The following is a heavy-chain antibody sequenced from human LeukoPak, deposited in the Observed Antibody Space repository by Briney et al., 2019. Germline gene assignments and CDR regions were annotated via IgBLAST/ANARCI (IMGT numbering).Heavy chain of an antibody. D-gene: IGHD6-19*01. CDR1: GFTFTSYG. CDR2: ISFSSATI. Sequence: GGSLRLSCAASGFTFTSYGMNWVRQAPGKGLEWVSYISFSSATIHYADSVKGRFTISRDNAKNSLYLQMNSLRAEDTAVYYCAKDRYSSGWYPHWGQGTLVTVSS. J-gene: IGHJ4*02. CDR3: AKDRYSSGWYPH. V-gene: IGHV3-48*01.